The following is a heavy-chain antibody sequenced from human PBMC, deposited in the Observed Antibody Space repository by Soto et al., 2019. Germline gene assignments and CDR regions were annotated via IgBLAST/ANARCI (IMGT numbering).Heavy chain of an antibody. Sequence: QVQLVESGGGVVQPGRSLRLSGAASGFTFSSYAMHWVRQAPGKGLEWVAVISFDGSNKYYADSVKGRFTISRDNSKNTLYLQMNSLRAEDTAVYYCASNWGSYRYTGPLDYWGQGTLVTVSS. CDR1: GFTFSSYA. V-gene: IGHV3-30-3*01. D-gene: IGHD3-16*02. J-gene: IGHJ4*02. CDR3: ASNWGSYRYTGPLDY. CDR2: ISFDGSNK.